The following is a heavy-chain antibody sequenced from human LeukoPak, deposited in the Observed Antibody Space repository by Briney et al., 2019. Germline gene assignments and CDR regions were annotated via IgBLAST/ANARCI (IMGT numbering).Heavy chain of an antibody. J-gene: IGHJ2*01. CDR2: MNADGRTI. CDR1: GFIFSSYA. V-gene: IGHV3-74*01. Sequence: PGGSLRLSCAASGFIFSSYAMNWVRQGPGKGLVWVARMNADGRTINYADSVKGRFTISRDNAKNTLYLQMNSLRTEDAAVYYCARAGNYYFDLWGRGTQVTVSS. D-gene: IGHD1-7*01. CDR3: ARAGNYYFDL.